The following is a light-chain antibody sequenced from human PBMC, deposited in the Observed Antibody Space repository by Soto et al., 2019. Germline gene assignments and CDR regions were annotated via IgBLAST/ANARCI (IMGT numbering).Light chain of an antibody. CDR2: GAS. Sequence: EIVMTQSPATLSVSPGEGATLSCRASQSISSNLAWYQQKPGQAPRLLIYGASTRATGIPAKFSGSGSGTEFTLTTSSLRSEDFAVYYCQQYNNGVSWTFGQGTKVDIK. J-gene: IGKJ1*01. V-gene: IGKV3-15*01. CDR1: QSISSN. CDR3: QQYNNGVSWT.